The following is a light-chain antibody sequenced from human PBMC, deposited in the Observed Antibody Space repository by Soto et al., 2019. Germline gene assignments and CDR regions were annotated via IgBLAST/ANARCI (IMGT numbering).Light chain of an antibody. CDR1: QSVNDNY. V-gene: IGKV3-20*01. Sequence: EIVLTQSPGTLSLSPRERATLSCRASQSVNDNYLAWYQHKPGQAPRLLIYGASSRAPGIPDRFSGSGSGTDFTLTISRLEPEDFAIYYCQQYAASPRTFGQGIQVEVK. J-gene: IGKJ1*01. CDR2: GAS. CDR3: QQYAASPRT.